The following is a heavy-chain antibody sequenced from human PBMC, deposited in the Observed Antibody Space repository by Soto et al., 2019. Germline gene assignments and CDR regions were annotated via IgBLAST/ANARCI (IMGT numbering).Heavy chain of an antibody. V-gene: IGHV1-69*02. CDR1: GGTFSSYT. Sequence: QVQLVQSGAEVKKPGSSVKVSCKASGGTFSSYTISWVRQAPGQGLEWMGRIIPILGIANYAQKFQGRVTITGDKSTSTAYMELSSLGSEEAAVYYCARGGGATLVTPDWFHPWGQGTRVTVSS. D-gene: IGHD2-15*01. CDR3: ARGGGATLVTPDWFHP. CDR2: IIPILGIA. J-gene: IGHJ5*02.